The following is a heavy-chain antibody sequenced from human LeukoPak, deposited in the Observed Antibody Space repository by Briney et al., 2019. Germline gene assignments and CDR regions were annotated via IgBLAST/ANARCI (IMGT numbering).Heavy chain of an antibody. J-gene: IGHJ4*02. Sequence: PGGSLRLSCAASGFTFSSYWMSWVRQAPGKGLEWVANIKQDGSEKYYVDSVKGRFTIPRDNAKNSLYLQMSSLRAEDTAVYHCARDLSGVTGYTYGRGIDYWGQGTLVTVSS. CDR3: ARDLSGVTGYTYGRGIDY. CDR2: IKQDGSEK. V-gene: IGHV3-7*01. CDR1: GFTFSSYW. D-gene: IGHD5-18*01.